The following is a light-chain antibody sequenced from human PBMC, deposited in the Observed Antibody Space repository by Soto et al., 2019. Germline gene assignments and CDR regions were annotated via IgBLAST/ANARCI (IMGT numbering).Light chain of an antibody. CDR3: QQYNRFPT. CDR2: KAS. Sequence: DIQMTQSPSTLSASVGDRVTITCRASQSISSWLAWYQQKPGKAPKLLIYKASSLESGVPSRFSGSGSGTEFTLTISSLQPDDFATYYCQQYNRFPTVGQGTKVEIK. V-gene: IGKV1-5*03. CDR1: QSISSW. J-gene: IGKJ1*01.